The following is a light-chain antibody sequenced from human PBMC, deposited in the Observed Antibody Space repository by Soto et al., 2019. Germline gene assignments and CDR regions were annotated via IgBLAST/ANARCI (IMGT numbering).Light chain of an antibody. Sequence: DILMTQSPSSLSASVGDRVTITCRASQGIYNSLAWYQQKPGKAPPLLIYAASTLEAGVPSRFSGSGSGTDFTLTISRLQTEYVATYCCHKYTCAPLTFGQGTRLEIK. CDR3: HKYTCAPLT. CDR2: AAS. J-gene: IGKJ5*01. V-gene: IGKV1-27*01. CDR1: QGIYNS.